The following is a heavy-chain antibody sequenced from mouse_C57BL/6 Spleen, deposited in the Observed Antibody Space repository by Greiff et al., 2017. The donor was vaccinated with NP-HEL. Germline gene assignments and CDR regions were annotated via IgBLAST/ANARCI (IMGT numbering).Heavy chain of an antibody. CDR3: ARYYYGSGYGFAY. J-gene: IGHJ3*01. CDR2: INPSTGGT. CDR1: GYSFTGYY. D-gene: IGHD1-1*01. V-gene: IGHV1-42*01. Sequence: VQLQQSGPELVKPGASVKISCKASGYSFTGYYMNWVKQSPEKSLEWIGEINPSTGGTTYNQKFKAKATLTVDKSSSTAYMQLKSLTSEDSAVYYCARYYYGSGYGFAYWGQGPLVTVSA.